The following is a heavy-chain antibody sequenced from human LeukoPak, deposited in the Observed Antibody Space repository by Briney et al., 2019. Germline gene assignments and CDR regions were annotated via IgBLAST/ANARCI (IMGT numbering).Heavy chain of an antibody. CDR2: MNQDESAK. CDR1: EFTFSTYW. CDR3: ARDAVPDAGSFFDY. V-gene: IGHV3-7*01. Sequence: GGSLRLSCAASEFTFSTYWMSWVRQAPGKGLEWVANMNQDESAKFYVDSVKGRFTISRDNAKNSLYLQMNSLRAEDTAVYYCARDAVPDAGSFFDYCGQGTLVTVSS. J-gene: IGHJ4*02. D-gene: IGHD6-19*01.